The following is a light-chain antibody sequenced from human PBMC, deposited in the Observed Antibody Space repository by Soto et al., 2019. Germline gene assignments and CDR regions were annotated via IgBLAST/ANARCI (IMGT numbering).Light chain of an antibody. V-gene: IGLV1-44*01. CDR1: GSNIGRNV. J-gene: IGLJ3*02. CDR3: ASWDDSLSGWV. CDR2: TND. Sequence: QSVLTQSPSASGTPGQRVSISCSGSGSNIGRNVVNWYRQVPGTAPNLLIYTNDLRPSGVPDRFSGSKSDTSASLAISGLQAADEATYYCASWDDSLSGWVFGGGTKLTVL.